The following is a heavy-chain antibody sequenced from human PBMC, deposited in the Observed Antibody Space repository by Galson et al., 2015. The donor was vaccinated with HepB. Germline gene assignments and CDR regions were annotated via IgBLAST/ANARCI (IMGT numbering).Heavy chain of an antibody. CDR2: IKSKTDGGTT. J-gene: IGHJ4*02. V-gene: IGHV3-15*01. CDR3: TTDSRLIWFGDY. CDR1: GFTFSNAW. D-gene: IGHD3-10*01. Sequence: SLRLSCAGTGFTFSNAWMAWVRQAPGKGLEWVGRIKSKTDGGTTDYAAPVKGRFTISRDDSKNTLYLQMNSLKTEDTAVYYCTTDSRLIWFGDYWGQGTLVTVSS.